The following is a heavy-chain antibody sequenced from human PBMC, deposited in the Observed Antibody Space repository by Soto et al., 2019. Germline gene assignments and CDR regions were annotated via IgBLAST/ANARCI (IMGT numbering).Heavy chain of an antibody. D-gene: IGHD6-13*01. V-gene: IGHV3-30-3*01. J-gene: IGHJ6*02. CDR1: GFTFSSYA. CDR2: ISYDGSNK. Sequence: GGSLRLSCAASGFTFSSYAMHWVRQAPGKGLEWVAVISYDGSNKYYADSVKGRFTISRDNSKNTLYLQMNSLRAEDTAVYYCARGGDPPSSSWYDYYYYGMDVWGQGTTVTVSS. CDR3: ARGGDPPSSSWYDYYYYGMDV.